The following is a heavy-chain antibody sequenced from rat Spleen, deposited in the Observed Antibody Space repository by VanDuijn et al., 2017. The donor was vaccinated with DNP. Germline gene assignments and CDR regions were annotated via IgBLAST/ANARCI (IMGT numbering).Heavy chain of an antibody. CDR1: GFTFSNYG. Sequence: EVQLVESGGGLVQPGRSLKLSCAASGFTFSNYGMAWVRQTPTKGLEWVASISYDGGSSYYRDSVKGRFTISRDNAKSTLYLQMDSLRSEDTATYYCASHNSGYFDYWGQGVMVTVSS. J-gene: IGHJ2*01. CDR2: ISYDGGSS. CDR3: ASHNSGYFDY. V-gene: IGHV5-29*01. D-gene: IGHD4-3*01.